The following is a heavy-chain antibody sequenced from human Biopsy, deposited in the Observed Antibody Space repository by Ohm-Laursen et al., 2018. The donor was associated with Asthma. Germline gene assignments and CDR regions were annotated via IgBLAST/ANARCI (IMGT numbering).Heavy chain of an antibody. Sequence: ASVKVSCKASGYTFIGCHIHWMRQAPGQGLEWMRRINPNSGGTNYAQKFQGRVTMTRDTSISTAYMEVSRLRSDDTAVYYCARGQKSAGDRWFDPWGQGALVTVSS. CDR1: GYTFIGCH. V-gene: IGHV1-2*06. J-gene: IGHJ5*02. CDR3: ARGQKSAGDRWFDP. CDR2: INPNSGGT. D-gene: IGHD6-13*01.